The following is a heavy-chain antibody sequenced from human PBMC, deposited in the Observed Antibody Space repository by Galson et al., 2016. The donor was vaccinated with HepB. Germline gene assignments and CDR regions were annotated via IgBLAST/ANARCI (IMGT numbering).Heavy chain of an antibody. D-gene: IGHD6-13*01. CDR3: APTGYSSNWYGNNWFDP. CDR2: IYWDDDK. J-gene: IGHJ5*02. Sequence: ALEWLTLIYWDDDKRYSPSLKSRLTITKDTSKNQVVLTMTNMDPVDTATYYCAPTGYSSNWYGNNWFDPWGQGTLVTVSS. V-gene: IGHV2-5*02.